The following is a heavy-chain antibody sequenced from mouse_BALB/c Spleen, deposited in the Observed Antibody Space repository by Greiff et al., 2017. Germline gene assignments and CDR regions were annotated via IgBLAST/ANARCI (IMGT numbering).Heavy chain of an antibody. CDR1: GYAFTNYL. Sequence: VQRVESGAELVRPGTSVKVSCKASGYAFTNYLIEWVKQRPGQGLEWIGVINPGSGGTNYNEKFKGKATLTADKSSSTAYMQLSSLTSDDSAVYFCARSLLRSSLYAMDYWGQGTSVTVSS. D-gene: IGHD1-2*01. CDR3: ARSLLRSSLYAMDY. CDR2: INPGSGGT. V-gene: IGHV1-54*01. J-gene: IGHJ4*01.